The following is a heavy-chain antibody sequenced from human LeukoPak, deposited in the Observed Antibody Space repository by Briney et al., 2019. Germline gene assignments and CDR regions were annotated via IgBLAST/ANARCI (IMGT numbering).Heavy chain of an antibody. Sequence: ASVKVSCTASGYTFTSYAMNWVRQAPGQGLEWMGWINTNTGNPTYAQGFTGRFVFSLDTSVSTAYLQISSLKAEDTAVYYCARDPPSSGWYNWFDPWGQGTLVTVSS. CDR1: GYTFTSYA. CDR3: ARDPPSSGWYNWFDP. CDR2: INTNTGNP. D-gene: IGHD6-19*01. J-gene: IGHJ5*02. V-gene: IGHV7-4-1*02.